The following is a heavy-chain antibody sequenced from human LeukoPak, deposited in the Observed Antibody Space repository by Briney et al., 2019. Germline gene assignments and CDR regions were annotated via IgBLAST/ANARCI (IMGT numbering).Heavy chain of an antibody. J-gene: IGHJ4*02. D-gene: IGHD6-13*01. V-gene: IGHV1-2*02. CDR2: INPNSGGT. CDR3: ARQYGAIAAASL. Sequence: GASVKVSCKASGGTVSRYPISWVRQAPGQGLEWMGWINPNSGGTNYAQKFQGRITMTRDTSISTAYMELSRLRSDDTAVYYCARQYGAIAAASLWGQGTLVTVSS. CDR1: GGTVSRYP.